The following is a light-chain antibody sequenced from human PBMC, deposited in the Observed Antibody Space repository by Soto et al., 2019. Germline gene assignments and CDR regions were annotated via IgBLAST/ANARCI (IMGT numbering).Light chain of an antibody. CDR1: STDPATYDL. J-gene: IGLJ2*01. CDR2: EVA. CDR3: CSRL. V-gene: IGLV2-23*02. Sequence: QAVLTQPASVSGAPGQSITISCTGTSTDPATYDLVSWYQQHPGKPPQLIIYEVAKRPSGVSARFSGSQSGDTASLTISGLQAADEAYYYCCSRLFGGGTKVTVL.